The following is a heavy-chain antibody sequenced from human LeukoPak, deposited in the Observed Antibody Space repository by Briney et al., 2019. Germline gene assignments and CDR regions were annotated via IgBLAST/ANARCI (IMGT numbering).Heavy chain of an antibody. D-gene: IGHD6-13*01. CDR1: GFTFSSYG. Sequence: GGSLRLSCAASGFTFSSYGMHWVRQAPGKGLEWVAVIWYDGSNKYYADSVKGRFTISRDNSKNTLYLQMNSPRAEDTAVYYCARSIAAAGPARVWGQGTLVTVSS. V-gene: IGHV3-33*01. J-gene: IGHJ4*02. CDR3: ARSIAAAGPARV. CDR2: IWYDGSNK.